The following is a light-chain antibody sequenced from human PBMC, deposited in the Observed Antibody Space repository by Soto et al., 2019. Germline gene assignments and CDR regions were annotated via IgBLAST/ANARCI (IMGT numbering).Light chain of an antibody. CDR1: QDVDNNF. CDR2: ASS. V-gene: IGKV3-20*01. Sequence: EIVLTQSPGTLSLSPGEGATLSCRASQDVDNNFLAWYQQRPGQAPRLLIYASSRRATGIPDRFSGSGSATDFSLTISRVSPEDIAVYFCNQYCSPITFGGGTKVEV. J-gene: IGKJ4*02. CDR3: NQYCSPIT.